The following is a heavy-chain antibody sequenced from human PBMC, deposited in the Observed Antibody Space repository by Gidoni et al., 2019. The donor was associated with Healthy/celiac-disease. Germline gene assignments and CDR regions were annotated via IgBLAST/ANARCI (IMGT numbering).Heavy chain of an antibody. CDR1: GGAISSSRYY. D-gene: IGHD3-10*01. CDR2: IYYSGST. CDR3: ARHNRNRVTMVRGVISWFDP. J-gene: IGHJ5*02. Sequence: QLQLQESGPGLVKPSETLSLTCTVSGGAISSSRYYWGWIRQPPGKGLEWIGGIYYSGSTYYNPSLKSRVTISVDTSKNQFSLKLSSVTAADTAVYYCARHNRNRVTMVRGVISWFDPWGQGTLVTVSS. V-gene: IGHV4-39*01.